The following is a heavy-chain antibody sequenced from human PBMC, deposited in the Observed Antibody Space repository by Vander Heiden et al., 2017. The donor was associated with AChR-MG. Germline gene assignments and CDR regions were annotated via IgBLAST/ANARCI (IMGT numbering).Heavy chain of an antibody. CDR2: INPNSGGT. CDR3: ARDSGLLEWSNWFDP. Sequence: QVQLVQSGAEVKKPGASVKVSCKASGYTFTGYYMHWVRQAPGQGLEWMGWINPNSGGTNYAQKFQGRVTMTRDTSISTAYMELSRLRSDDTAVYYCARDSGLLEWSNWFDPWGQGTLVTVSS. CDR1: GYTFTGYY. V-gene: IGHV1-2*02. D-gene: IGHD3-3*01. J-gene: IGHJ5*02.